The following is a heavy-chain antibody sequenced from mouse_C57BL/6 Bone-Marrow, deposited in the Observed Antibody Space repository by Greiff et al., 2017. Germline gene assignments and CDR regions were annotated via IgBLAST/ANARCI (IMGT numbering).Heavy chain of an antibody. V-gene: IGHV1-64*01. CDR1: GYTFTSYW. CDR3: ARWVITRRYYFDY. D-gene: IGHD2-4*01. J-gene: IGHJ2*01. Sequence: VQLQQPGAELVKPGASVKLSCKASGYTFTSYWMHWVKQRPGQGLEWIGMIHPNSGSTNYNEKFKSKATLTVDKSSSTAYMQLSSLTSEDSAVYYCARWVITRRYYFDYWGQGTTLTVSS. CDR2: IHPNSGST.